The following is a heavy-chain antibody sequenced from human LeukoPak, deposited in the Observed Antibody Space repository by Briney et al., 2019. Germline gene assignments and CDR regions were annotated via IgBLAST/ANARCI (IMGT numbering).Heavy chain of an antibody. CDR2: ISGSGSTI. D-gene: IGHD5-18*01. Sequence: GGSLRLSCAASGFTFSNYEMNWVRQAPGKGLEWVSYISGSGSTIYYADSVRGRFTISRDNAKDSLYLQMNSLRAEDTAVYYCARVRSGYSHENYFDYWGQGTLVTVSS. J-gene: IGHJ4*02. CDR3: ARVRSGYSHENYFDY. CDR1: GFTFSNYE. V-gene: IGHV3-48*03.